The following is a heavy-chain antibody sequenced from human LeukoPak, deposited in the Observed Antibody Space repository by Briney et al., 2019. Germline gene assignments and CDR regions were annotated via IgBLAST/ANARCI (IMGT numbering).Heavy chain of an antibody. Sequence: SETLSLTCTVSGGSISSYYWSWIRQPPGKGLEWIGYIYYSESTNYNPSLKSRVTISVDTSKNQFSLKLSSVTAADTAVYYCARVTTNFDYWGQGTLVTVSS. J-gene: IGHJ4*02. V-gene: IGHV4-59*08. CDR1: GGSISSYY. CDR3: ARVTTNFDY. CDR2: IYYSEST. D-gene: IGHD4-17*01.